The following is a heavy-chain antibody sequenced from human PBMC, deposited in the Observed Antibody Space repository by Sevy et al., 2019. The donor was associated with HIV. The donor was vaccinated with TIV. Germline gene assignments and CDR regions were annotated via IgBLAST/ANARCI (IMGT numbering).Heavy chain of an antibody. CDR3: ARDARKARYYFDY. CDR1: GFTFSSYS. CDR2: ISSSSSYI. V-gene: IGHV3-21*01. Sequence: GGSLRLSCAASGFTFSSYSMNWVRQAPGKGLEWVSSISSSSSYIYYADSVKGRFTISRDNAKNSLYLQMNSLRAEETDVYYCARDARKARYYFDYWGQGTLVTVSS. J-gene: IGHJ4*02.